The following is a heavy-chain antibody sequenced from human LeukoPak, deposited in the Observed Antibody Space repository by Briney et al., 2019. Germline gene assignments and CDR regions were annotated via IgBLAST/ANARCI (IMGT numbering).Heavy chain of an antibody. Sequence: GGSLRLSCAASGFTFSSYAMHWVRQAPGKGLEWVSYISSSSSTIYYADSVKGRFTISRDNAKNSLYLQMNSLRAEDTAVYYCSSLGYNSTDWGQGTLVTVSS. D-gene: IGHD5-24*01. J-gene: IGHJ4*02. V-gene: IGHV3-48*01. CDR2: ISSSSSTI. CDR1: GFTFSSYA. CDR3: SSLGYNSTD.